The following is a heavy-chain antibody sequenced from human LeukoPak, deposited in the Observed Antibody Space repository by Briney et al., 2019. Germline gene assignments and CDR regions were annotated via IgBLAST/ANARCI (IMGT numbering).Heavy chain of an antibody. CDR1: NDSITSSTFY. CDR3: ARSSRRFWNGFDAFDI. CDR2: IVYTGTT. V-gene: IGHV4-39*07. Sequence: PSETLSLTCSVSNDSITSSTFYWGWVRQPPGKGLEWIGSIVYTGTTYFNPSLRGRITISIDSSKNQFSLRLTSVTAADAALYYCARSSRRFWNGFDAFDIWGQGTMVTVSS. D-gene: IGHD3-3*01. J-gene: IGHJ3*02.